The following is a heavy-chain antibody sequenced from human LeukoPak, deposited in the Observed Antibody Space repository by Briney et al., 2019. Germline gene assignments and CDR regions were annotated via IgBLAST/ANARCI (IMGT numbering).Heavy chain of an antibody. Sequence: PSETLSLTCAVSGGSISSSSYYWGWIRQPPGKGLEWIGEINHSGSTNYNPSLKSRVTISVDTSKNQFSLKLSSVTAADTAVYYCAREYYYDSSGSDYWGQGTLVTVSS. D-gene: IGHD3-22*01. CDR1: GGSISSSSYY. J-gene: IGHJ4*02. CDR3: AREYYYDSSGSDY. V-gene: IGHV4-39*07. CDR2: INHSGST.